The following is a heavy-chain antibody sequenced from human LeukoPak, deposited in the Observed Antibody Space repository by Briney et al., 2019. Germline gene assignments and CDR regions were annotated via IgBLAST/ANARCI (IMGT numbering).Heavy chain of an antibody. CDR3: ARDQADNYYALDV. Sequence: VASVKVSCKASGYTFTGYYMHWVRQAPGQGLEWMGWINPNSGGTNYAQKFQGRVTMTRDTSISTAYMEMNSLRSDDTATFYCARDQADNYYALDVWGQGTSLVVSS. CDR1: GYTFTGYY. V-gene: IGHV1-2*02. D-gene: IGHD5-24*01. J-gene: IGHJ6*02. CDR2: INPNSGGT.